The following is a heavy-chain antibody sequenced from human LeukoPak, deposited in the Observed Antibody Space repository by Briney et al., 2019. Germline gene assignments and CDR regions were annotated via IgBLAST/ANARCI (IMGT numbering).Heavy chain of an antibody. J-gene: IGHJ4*02. CDR2: INHSGST. CDR1: GSFXGYY. CDR3: ARGLGDGYNSPSFDY. V-gene: IGHV4-34*01. D-gene: IGHD5-24*01. Sequence: GSFXGYYWSWIRQPSGKGLEWIGEINHSGSTNYNPSLKSRVTISVDTSKNQFSLKLSSVTAADTAVYYCARGLGDGYNSPSFDYWGQGTLVTVSS.